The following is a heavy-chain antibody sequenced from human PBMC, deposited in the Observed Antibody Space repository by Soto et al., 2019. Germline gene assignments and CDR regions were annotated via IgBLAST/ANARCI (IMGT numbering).Heavy chain of an antibody. D-gene: IGHD3-3*01. CDR1: GFTFYTAR. J-gene: IGHJ5*02. CDR2: IKSKNDGETT. CDR3: VTDTRGS. V-gene: IGHV3-15*07. Sequence: EVQLVESGGDLVKPRGPLRLSCAASGFTFYTARLNWVRQAPGKGLEWVGRIKSKNDGETTDYAAPVKGRFTISRDDSINTLYLQMNSLKTDDTAVYYCVTDTRGSWGQGTLVTVSS.